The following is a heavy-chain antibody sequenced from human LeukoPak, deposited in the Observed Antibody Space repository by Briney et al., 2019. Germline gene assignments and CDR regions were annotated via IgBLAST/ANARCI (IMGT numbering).Heavy chain of an antibody. D-gene: IGHD2-2*01. CDR2: INHSGST. J-gene: IGHJ6*03. CDR1: GGSFSGYY. V-gene: IGHV4-34*01. Sequence: SETLSLTCAVYGGSFSGYYWSWIRQPPGKGLEWIGEINHSGSTNYNPSLTSRVTISVDTSKNQFSLKLSSVTAADTAVYYCARSRQRNYYYYYYMDVWGKGTTVTISS. CDR3: ARSRQRNYYYYYYMDV.